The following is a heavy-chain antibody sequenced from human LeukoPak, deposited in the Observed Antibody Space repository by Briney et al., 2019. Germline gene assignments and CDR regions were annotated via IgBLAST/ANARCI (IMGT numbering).Heavy chain of an antibody. CDR3: ARDEGSSGWYGQNWFDP. Sequence: GGSLRLSCAASGFTFSSYSMNWVRQAPGKGLEWVSSISSSSYIYYVDSVKGRFTISRDNAKNSLYLQMNSLRAEDTAVYYCARDEGSSGWYGQNWFDPWGQGTLVTVSS. J-gene: IGHJ5*02. D-gene: IGHD6-19*01. V-gene: IGHV3-21*01. CDR2: ISSSSYI. CDR1: GFTFSSYS.